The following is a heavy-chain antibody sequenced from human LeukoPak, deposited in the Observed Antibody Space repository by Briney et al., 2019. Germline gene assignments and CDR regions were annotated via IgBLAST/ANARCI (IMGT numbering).Heavy chain of an antibody. V-gene: IGHV3-21*01. CDR3: ARDVVVSGYDYFGFDY. J-gene: IGHJ4*02. CDR2: ISSSSSYI. Sequence: GGSLRLSCVVSGFTFSSYTMNWVRQAPGKGLEWVSSISSSSSYIYYADSVKGRFTISRDNAKNSLYLQMNSMRAEDTAVYYCARDVVVSGYDYFGFDYWGQGTLVTVSS. CDR1: GFTFSSYT. D-gene: IGHD5-12*01.